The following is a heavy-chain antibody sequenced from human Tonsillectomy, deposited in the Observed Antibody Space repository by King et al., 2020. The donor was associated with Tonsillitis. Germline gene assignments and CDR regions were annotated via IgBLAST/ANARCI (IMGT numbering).Heavy chain of an antibody. Sequence: VQLVESGGGLVKPGGSLRLSCAASGFTFSNAWMSWVRQAPGKGLEWVGRIKSKTDGGTTDYAAPVKGRFTISRDDSKNTLYLQMNSLKTEDTAVYYCRYSSLFGHSGSQKYYYYYGMDVWGQGTTVTVSS. CDR2: IKSKTDGGTT. J-gene: IGHJ6*02. D-gene: IGHD1-26*01. V-gene: IGHV3-15*01. CDR3: RYSSLFGHSGSQKYYYYYGMDV. CDR1: GFTFSNAW.